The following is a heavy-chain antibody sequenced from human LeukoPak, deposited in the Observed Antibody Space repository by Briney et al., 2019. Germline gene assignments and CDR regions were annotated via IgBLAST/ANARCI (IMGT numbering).Heavy chain of an antibody. CDR3: ARDLGLGAYYYFYMDV. V-gene: IGHV3-7*01. CDR1: GFTFSGYW. CDR2: IKQDGSEK. Sequence: GGSLRLSCAASGFTFSGYWMSWVRQAPGKGLEWVANIKQDGSEKYYVDSVKGRFTISRDNAKNSLYLQMNSLRAEDTAVYFCARDLGLGAYYYFYMDVWGKGITVTVSS. D-gene: IGHD1-26*01. J-gene: IGHJ6*03.